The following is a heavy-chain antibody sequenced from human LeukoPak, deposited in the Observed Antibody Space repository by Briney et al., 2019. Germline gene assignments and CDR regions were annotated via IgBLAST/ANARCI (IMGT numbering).Heavy chain of an antibody. CDR3: AKVDRYYYGSGSYQTADAFDI. CDR1: GFTFSSYS. Sequence: GGSLRLSCAASGFTFSSYSMNWVRQAPGKGLEWVSSISSSSSYIYYADSVKGRFTISRDNSKNTLYLQMNSLRAEDTAVYYCAKVDRYYYGSGSYQTADAFDIWGQGTMVTVSS. D-gene: IGHD3-10*01. V-gene: IGHV3-21*04. CDR2: ISSSSSYI. J-gene: IGHJ3*02.